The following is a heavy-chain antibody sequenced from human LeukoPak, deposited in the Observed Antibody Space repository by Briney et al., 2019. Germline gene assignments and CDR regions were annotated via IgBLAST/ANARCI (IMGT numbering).Heavy chain of an antibody. CDR2: INHSGGST. CDR1: VFTFTNYN. J-gene: IGHJ3*02. Sequence: ASVKVSCKASVFTFTNYNMHWVRQAPRQGLEWMGIINHSGGSTNYAQNFQARVTMTRDTSTSTVYMELSSLRSEDTAVYYCARVRDGYNDAYDIWGQGTMVTVPS. CDR3: ARVRDGYNDAYDI. V-gene: IGHV1-46*01. D-gene: IGHD5-24*01.